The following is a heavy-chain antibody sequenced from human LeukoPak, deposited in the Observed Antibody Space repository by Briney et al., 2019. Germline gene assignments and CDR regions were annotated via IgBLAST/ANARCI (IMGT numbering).Heavy chain of an antibody. CDR3: ARDYYDSGGYYWGVDY. CDR2: ISRSSSTI. Sequence: GGSLRLSCAASGFTFSSYDMNWIRQAPGKGLEWVSFISRSSSTIYYADSVKGRFTISRDDAKSSLYLQMNSLRDDDTAVYYCARDYYDSGGYYWGVDYWGQGTLVTVSS. J-gene: IGHJ4*02. CDR1: GFTFSSYD. D-gene: IGHD3-22*01. V-gene: IGHV3-48*02.